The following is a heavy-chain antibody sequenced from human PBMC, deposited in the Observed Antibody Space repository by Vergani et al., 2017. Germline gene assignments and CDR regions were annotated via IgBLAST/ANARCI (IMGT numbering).Heavy chain of an antibody. V-gene: IGHV3-23*01. J-gene: IGHJ4*02. D-gene: IGHD2-15*01. CDR3: ARGLRGYCSGGSCYYFDY. CDR1: GFTFSSYA. CDR2: ISDSGGST. Sequence: EVQLLESGGGLVQPGGSLRLSCVASGFTFSSYAMSWVRQAPGKGLEWVSSISDSGGSTFYADSVKGRFTISRDNSKNTLYLQMNSLRAEDTAVYYCARGLRGYCSGGSCYYFDYWGQGTLVTVSS.